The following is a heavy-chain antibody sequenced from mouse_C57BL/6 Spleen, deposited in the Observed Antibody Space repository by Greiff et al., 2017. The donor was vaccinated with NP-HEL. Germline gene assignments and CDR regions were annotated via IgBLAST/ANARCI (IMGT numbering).Heavy chain of an antibody. Sequence: EVKVVESGGGLVQSGRSLRLSCATSGFTFSDFYMEWVRQAPGKGLEWIAASRNKANDYTTEYSASVKGRFIVSRDTSQSILYLQMNALRAEDTAIYYCARDSPGTGMDYWGQGTSVTVSS. CDR3: ARDSPGTGMDY. CDR2: SRNKANDYTT. V-gene: IGHV7-1*01. J-gene: IGHJ4*01. CDR1: GFTFSDFY. D-gene: IGHD3-3*01.